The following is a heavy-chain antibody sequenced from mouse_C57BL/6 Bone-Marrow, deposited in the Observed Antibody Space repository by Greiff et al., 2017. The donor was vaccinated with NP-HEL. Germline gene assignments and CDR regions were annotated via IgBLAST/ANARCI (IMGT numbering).Heavy chain of an antibody. V-gene: IGHV1-5*01. CDR2: IYPGNSDT. D-gene: IGHD2-1*01. CDR1: GYTFTSYW. Sequence: VQLQQSGTVLARPGASVKMSCKTSGYTFTSYWMHWVKQRPGQGLEWIGAIYPGNSDTSYNQKFNGKAKLTAVTSASTAYMELSSLTNGGAAVYYCTNLYYKGFDYWGQGTTLTVSS. CDR3: TNLYYKGFDY. J-gene: IGHJ2*01.